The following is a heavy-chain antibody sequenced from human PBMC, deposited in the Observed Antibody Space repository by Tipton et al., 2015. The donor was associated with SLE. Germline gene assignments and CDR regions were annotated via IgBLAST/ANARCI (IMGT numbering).Heavy chain of an antibody. Sequence: TLSLTCAVYGGSFSGYYWSWIRQPPGKGLEWIGYIYYSGSTNYNPSLKSRVTISVDTSKNQFSLKLSSVTAADTAVYYCARVIAAAGTYYYYYMDVWGKGTTVTVSS. V-gene: IGHV4-59*12. CDR3: ARVIAAAGTYYYYYMDV. D-gene: IGHD6-13*01. CDR2: IYYSGST. J-gene: IGHJ6*03. CDR1: GGSFSGYY.